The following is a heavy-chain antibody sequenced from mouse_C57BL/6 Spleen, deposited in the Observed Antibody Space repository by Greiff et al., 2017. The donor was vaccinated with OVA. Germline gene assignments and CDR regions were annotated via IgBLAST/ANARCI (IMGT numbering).Heavy chain of an antibody. J-gene: IGHJ4*01. V-gene: IGHV1-69*01. CDR1: GYTFTSYW. CDR2: IDPSDSYT. D-gene: IGHD2-1*01. CDR3: ARNGNYAMDY. Sequence: QVQLQQPGAELVMPGASVKLSCKASGYTFTSYWMHWVKQRPGQGLEWIGEIDPSDSYTNYNQKFQGKSTLTVDKSSSTAYMQLSSLTSEDSAVYYCARNGNYAMDYWGQGTSVTVSS.